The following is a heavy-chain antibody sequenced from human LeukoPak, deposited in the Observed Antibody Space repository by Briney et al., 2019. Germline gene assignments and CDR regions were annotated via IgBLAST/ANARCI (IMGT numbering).Heavy chain of an antibody. CDR3: ARDGEGDEGWDY. Sequence: SETLSLTCTVSGVSMYVSITRHHWIWVRQPPGKGLEWIGHFSYRGSTNYNPSLKSRVTISVDTSKNQFSLRLSSVTAADTAVYYCARDGEGDEGWDYWGQGTLVTVSS. J-gene: IGHJ4*02. D-gene: IGHD7-27*01. CDR1: GVSMYVSITRHH. V-gene: IGHV4-61*01. CDR2: FSYRGST.